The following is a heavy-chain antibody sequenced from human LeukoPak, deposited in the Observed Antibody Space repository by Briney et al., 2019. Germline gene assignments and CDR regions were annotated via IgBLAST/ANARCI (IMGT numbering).Heavy chain of an antibody. Sequence: ASVKVSCKASGYTFTGYYMHWVRQAPGQGLEWMGWINPNSGGTNYAQKFQGRVTMTRDTSISTAYMELSRLRSDDTAVYYCARATWSTYYFDYWGQGTLVTVSS. D-gene: IGHD2-15*01. V-gene: IGHV1-2*02. J-gene: IGHJ4*02. CDR1: GYTFTGYY. CDR2: INPNSGGT. CDR3: ARATWSTYYFDY.